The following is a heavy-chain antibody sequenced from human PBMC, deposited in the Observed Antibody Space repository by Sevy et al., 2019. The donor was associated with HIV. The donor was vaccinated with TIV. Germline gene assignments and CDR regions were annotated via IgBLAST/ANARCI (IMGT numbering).Heavy chain of an antibody. Sequence: GGSLRLSCAASGFTFSSYEMNWVRRAPEKGLEWVSSISNSGTTIAYSDSVKGRFTISRDNARNSLYLQMNSLRAEDTAVYYCARDLPPSATTVAHFDCWGQGTLVTVSS. J-gene: IGHJ4*02. D-gene: IGHD4-17*01. CDR1: GFTFSSYE. CDR3: ARDLPPSATTVAHFDC. CDR2: ISNSGTTI. V-gene: IGHV3-48*03.